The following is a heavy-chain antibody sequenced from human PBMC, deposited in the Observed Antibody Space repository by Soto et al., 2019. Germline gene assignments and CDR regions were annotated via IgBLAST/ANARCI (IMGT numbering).Heavy chain of an antibody. CDR1: GFTFSSYG. CDR2: IWYDGGNK. J-gene: IGHJ6*02. V-gene: IGHV3-33*01. CDR3: AFPYYYYGMDV. Sequence: GGSLRLSCAASGFTFSSYGMHWVRQAPGKGLEWVAVIWYDGGNKYYADSVKDRFTISRDNSKNTLYLQMNSLRAEDTAVYYCAFPYYYYGMDVWGQGTTVTVSS.